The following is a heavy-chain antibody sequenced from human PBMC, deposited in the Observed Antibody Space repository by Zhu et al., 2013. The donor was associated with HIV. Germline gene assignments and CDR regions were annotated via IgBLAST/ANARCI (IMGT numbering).Heavy chain of an antibody. J-gene: IGHJ1*01. Sequence: QVQLVQSGAAVKKSGASVKVSCKASGYTFTGYYMHWVRQAPGQGLEWMGWINPNSGDTNYAQKFQGRVTMTRDTSISTVYMELSRLKSDDTAVYYCARDSRGLGSSAYYYFQHWARAPGHRLL. CDR2: INPNSGDT. D-gene: IGHD3-22*01. V-gene: IGHV1-2*02. CDR1: GYTFTGYY. CDR3: ARDSRGLGSSAYYYFQH.